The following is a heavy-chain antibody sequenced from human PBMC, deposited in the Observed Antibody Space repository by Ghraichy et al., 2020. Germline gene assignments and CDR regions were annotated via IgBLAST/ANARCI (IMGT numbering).Heavy chain of an antibody. J-gene: IGHJ6*04. V-gene: IGHV3-21*01. Sequence: GGSLRLSCAASGFTFSSYSMNWVRQAPGKGLEWVSSISSSSSYIYYADSVKGRFTISRDNAKNSLYLQMNSLSAEDTAVYYCARGDCSSTSCPLDVWGKGTTVTVSS. CDR1: GFTFSSYS. CDR3: ARGDCSSTSCPLDV. CDR2: ISSSSSYI. D-gene: IGHD2-2*01.